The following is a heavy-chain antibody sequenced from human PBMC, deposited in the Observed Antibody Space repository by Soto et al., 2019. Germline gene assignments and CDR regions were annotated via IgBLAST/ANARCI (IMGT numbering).Heavy chain of an antibody. CDR1: GFTFSSYG. Sequence: QVQLVESGGGVVQPGRSLRLSCAASGFTFSSYGMQWVRRAPGKGLEWVAVIWHDGSNQYYADSVKGRFTISRDNSNNILYLQLNSLRAEDTAVYYCARERGQIDYWGQGIQVTVPS. CDR2: IWHDGSNQ. CDR3: ARERGQIDY. V-gene: IGHV3-33*01. J-gene: IGHJ4*02.